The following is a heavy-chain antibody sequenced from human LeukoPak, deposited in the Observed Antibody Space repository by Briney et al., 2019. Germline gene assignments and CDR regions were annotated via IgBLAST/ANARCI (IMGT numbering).Heavy chain of an antibody. J-gene: IGHJ4*02. CDR2: IYYSGST. CDR1: GGSISSTAYY. V-gene: IGHV4-39*01. CDR3: ASLRNPGYSSSWTPFDS. Sequence: PSETLSLTCTVSGGSISSTAYYWVWIRQPPGKGLEWVGGIYYSGSTYYNPSLKSRVTISVDTSKNQFSLKLSSVTAADTAVYYCASLRNPGYSSSWTPFDSWGQGTLVTVSS. D-gene: IGHD6-13*01.